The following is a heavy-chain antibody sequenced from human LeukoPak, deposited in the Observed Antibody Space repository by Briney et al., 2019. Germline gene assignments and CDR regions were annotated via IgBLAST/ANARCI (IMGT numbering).Heavy chain of an antibody. V-gene: IGHV4-4*02. D-gene: IGHD5-18*01. J-gene: IGHJ4*02. CDR3: AIQGGYSYGTIDY. CDR2: IYHSGST. CDR1: GGSISSSNW. Sequence: KSSETLSLTCAVSGGSISSSNWWSWVRQPPGKGLEWIGEIYHSGSTNYNPSLKSRVTISVDKSKNQFSLKLSFVTAADTAVYYCAIQGGYSYGTIDYWGQGTLVTVSS.